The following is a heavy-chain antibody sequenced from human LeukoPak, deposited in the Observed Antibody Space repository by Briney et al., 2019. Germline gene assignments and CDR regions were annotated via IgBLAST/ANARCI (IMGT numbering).Heavy chain of an antibody. Sequence: ASVKDSCKASGDTFTAYYMQWVRPATGQVLKWIGWINPNGGCTNYAQKFQGRVTMTRDTSISTAYMELSRLRSDDTAVYYCARVSCSSTSCYWDYWGQGTLVTVSS. CDR2: INPNGGCT. V-gene: IGHV1-2*02. D-gene: IGHD2-2*01. CDR3: ARVSCSSTSCYWDY. J-gene: IGHJ4*02. CDR1: GDTFTAYY.